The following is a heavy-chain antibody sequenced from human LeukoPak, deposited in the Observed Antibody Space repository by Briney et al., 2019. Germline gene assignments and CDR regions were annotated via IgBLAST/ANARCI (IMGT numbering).Heavy chain of an antibody. J-gene: IGHJ6*03. CDR3: ARIPPGVVPAATGYMDI. D-gene: IGHD2-2*01. V-gene: IGHV1-69*05. Sequence: SVKVSCKASGGTFSSYAISWVRQAPGQGLEWMGGIIPIFGTANYAQKFQGRVTITTDESTSTAYMELSSLRSEDTAVYYCARIPPGVVPAATGYMDIWGKGTTVTVSS. CDR1: GGTFSSYA. CDR2: IIPIFGTA.